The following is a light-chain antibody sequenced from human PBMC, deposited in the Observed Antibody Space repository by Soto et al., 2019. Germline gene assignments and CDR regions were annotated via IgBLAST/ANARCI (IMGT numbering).Light chain of an antibody. J-gene: IGLJ1*01. CDR2: DVN. CDR1: SSDVGAYEH. CDR3: SSYSTTNILV. V-gene: IGLV2-14*03. Sequence: QSALTQPASVSGSPGQSVTISCTGASSDVGAYEHVSWYQQHPGRAPKLILYDVNNRPSGVSNHFSGSKSGNTASLVISGLQANDQPDYYCSSYSTTNILVFGSGTKVTVL.